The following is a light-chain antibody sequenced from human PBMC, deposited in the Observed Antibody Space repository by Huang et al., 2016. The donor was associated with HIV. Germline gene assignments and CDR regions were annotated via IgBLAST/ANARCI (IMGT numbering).Light chain of an antibody. J-gene: IGKJ3*01. CDR1: QSVSSN. Sequence: EIVMTQSPATLSVSPGERATLSCRASQSVSSNLAWYWQKPGQAPRLLIYGASTRATGIPARCSGSGSGTEFTLTISSLQSEDFAVYYCQQYNNWPITFGPGTKVDIK. CDR2: GAS. CDR3: QQYNNWPIT. V-gene: IGKV3-15*01.